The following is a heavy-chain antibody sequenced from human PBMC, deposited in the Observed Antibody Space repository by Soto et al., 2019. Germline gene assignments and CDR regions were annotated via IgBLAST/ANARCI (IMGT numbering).Heavy chain of an antibody. J-gene: IGHJ3*02. D-gene: IGHD2-8*01. Sequence: PGGSLRLSCAASGFTFSSYGMHWVRQAPGKGLEWVAVISYDGSNKYYADSVKGRFTISRDNSKNTLYLQMNSLRAEDTAVYYCAKWFPEWHAFDIWGQGTMVTVSS. CDR1: GFTFSSYG. CDR2: ISYDGSNK. CDR3: AKWFPEWHAFDI. V-gene: IGHV3-30*18.